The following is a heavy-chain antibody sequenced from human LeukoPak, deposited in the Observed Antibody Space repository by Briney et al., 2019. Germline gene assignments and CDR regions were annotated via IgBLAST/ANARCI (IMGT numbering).Heavy chain of an antibody. CDR1: GFSFSTCA. CDR2: ISSNGIT. V-gene: IGHV3-64D*09. J-gene: IGHJ4*02. Sequence: GGSLRLSCSASGFSFSTCALHWVRQAPGKGLEYVSAISSNGITYSADSVKGRFTIFRDNPKNTLYPQMTSLRTEDTAVYYCVKSPYQDYRRNIDFWGQGTLVTVSS. CDR3: VKSPYQDYRRNIDF. D-gene: IGHD2-2*01.